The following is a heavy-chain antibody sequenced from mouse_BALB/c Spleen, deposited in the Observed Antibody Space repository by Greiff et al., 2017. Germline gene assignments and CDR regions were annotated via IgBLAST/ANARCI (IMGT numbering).Heavy chain of an antibody. CDR1: GYTFTNYW. V-gene: IGHV1-4*01. CDR2: INPSTGYT. Sequence: QVQLQQSGAELVRPGTSVKMSCKAAGYTFTNYWIGWVKQRPGHCLEWIGYINPSTGYTEYNQKFKDKATLTADKSSSTAYMQLSSLTSEDSAVYYCARLRKDYAMDYWGQGTSVTVSS. J-gene: IGHJ4*01. CDR3: ARLRKDYAMDY.